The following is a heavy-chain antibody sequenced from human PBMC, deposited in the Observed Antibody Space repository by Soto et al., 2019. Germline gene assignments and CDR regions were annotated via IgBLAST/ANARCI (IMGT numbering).Heavy chain of an antibody. Sequence: GGSLRLSCAASGFTFSSYAMSWVRQAPGKGLEWVSSISSSSSYIYYADSVKGRFTISRDNAKNSLYLQMNSLRAEDTAVYYCARDMSDYYYYMDVWGKGTTVTVS. CDR2: ISSSSSYI. CDR3: ARDMSDYYYYMDV. V-gene: IGHV3-21*01. CDR1: GFTFSSYA. J-gene: IGHJ6*03.